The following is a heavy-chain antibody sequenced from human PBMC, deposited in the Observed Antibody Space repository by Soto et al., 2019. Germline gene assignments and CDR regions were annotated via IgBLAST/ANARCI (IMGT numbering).Heavy chain of an antibody. J-gene: IGHJ4*02. Sequence: SGPTLVNPTQTLTLTCTFSGFSLSSKGMRVSWIRQPPGKALEWLARIDWDDDKFYSPSLRTRLTISKDTSKNQVVLTMTNVDPKDTATYYCARSPGGFTVATYFFDYWGQGTPVTVSS. CDR3: ARSPGGFTVATYFFDY. D-gene: IGHD4-17*01. CDR2: IDWDDDK. CDR1: GFSLSSKGMR. V-gene: IGHV2-70*04.